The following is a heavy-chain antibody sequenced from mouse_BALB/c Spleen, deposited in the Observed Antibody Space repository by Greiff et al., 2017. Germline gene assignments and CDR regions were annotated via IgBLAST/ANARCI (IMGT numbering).Heavy chain of an antibody. Sequence: EVQLVESGGGLVKPGGSLKLSCAASGFTFSDYYMYWVRQTPEKRLEWVATISDGGSYTYYPDSVKGRFTISRDNAKNNLYLQMSSLKSEDTAMYYCARRDYDYAMDYWGQGTSVTVSS. CDR2: ISDGGSYT. V-gene: IGHV5-4*02. CDR1: GFTFSDYY. D-gene: IGHD2-4*01. CDR3: ARRDYDYAMDY. J-gene: IGHJ4*01.